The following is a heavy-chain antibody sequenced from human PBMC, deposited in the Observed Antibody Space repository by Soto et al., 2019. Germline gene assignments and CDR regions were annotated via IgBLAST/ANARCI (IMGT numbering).Heavy chain of an antibody. Sequence: SVKVSCKACGDTFSSSVISWVRKAPGQGLGWXGGIIPIFGTANSTQKFQGRVTIAADKSTRTAYMELSSLRSEDTAVYYCARVLAFGVVIGKFAPWGQGTLVTVS. CDR2: IIPIFGTA. V-gene: IGHV1-69*06. J-gene: IGHJ5*02. CDR3: ARVLAFGVVIGKFAP. CDR1: GDTFSSSV. D-gene: IGHD3-3*01.